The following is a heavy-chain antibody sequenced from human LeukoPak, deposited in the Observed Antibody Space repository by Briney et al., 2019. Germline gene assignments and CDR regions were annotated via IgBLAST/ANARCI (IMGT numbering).Heavy chain of an antibody. CDR1: GGSIRTYY. Sequence: SETLSLTCTVSGGSIRTYYWSWIRQPPGKGPEWIGYIYYSGTTNYNPSLKSRVTISVDTSKNQFSLKLSSVTAADTAVYYCARGTYYYDSSFGYWGQGTLVTVSS. CDR3: ARGTYYYDSSFGY. CDR2: IYYSGTT. J-gene: IGHJ4*02. D-gene: IGHD3-22*01. V-gene: IGHV4-59*01.